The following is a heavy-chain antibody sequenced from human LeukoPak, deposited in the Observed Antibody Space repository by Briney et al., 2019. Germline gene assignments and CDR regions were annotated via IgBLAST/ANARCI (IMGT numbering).Heavy chain of an antibody. D-gene: IGHD2-15*01. CDR2: IIPILGIA. V-gene: IGHV1-69*04. CDR1: GGTFSSYA. Sequence: SVKVSCKASGGTFSSYAISWVRQAPGQGLEWMGRIIPILGIANYAQKFQGRVTITADKSTSTAYMELSSLRSEDTAVYYCAKARRGYCSGGSCYPFDYWGQGTLVGVCS. CDR3: AKARRGYCSGGSCYPFDY. J-gene: IGHJ4*02.